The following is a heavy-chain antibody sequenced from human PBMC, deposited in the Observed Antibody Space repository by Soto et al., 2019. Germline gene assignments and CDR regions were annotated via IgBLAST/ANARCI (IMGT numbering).Heavy chain of an antibody. CDR1: GYTFTGYY. D-gene: IGHD2-8*01. V-gene: IGHV1-2*02. CDR3: ARDRYCTNGVCYEVVGY. Sequence: ASVKVSCKASGYTFTGYYMHWVRQAPGQGLEWRGWINPNSGGTNYAQKFQGRVTMTRDTSISTAYMELSRLRSDDTAVYYCARDRYCTNGVCYEVVGYWGQGTLVTVSS. J-gene: IGHJ4*02. CDR2: INPNSGGT.